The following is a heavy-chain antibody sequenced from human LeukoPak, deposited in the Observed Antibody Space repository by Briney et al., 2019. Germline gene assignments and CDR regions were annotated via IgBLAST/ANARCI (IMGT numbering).Heavy chain of an antibody. Sequence: SETLSLTCTVSGGSISSGSYYWSWIRQPAGKGLEWIGRIYTSGSTNYNPSLKSRVTISVDTSKNQFSLKLSSVTAADTAVYYCAREAIRGRNYYDSSGQKGLDHWGQGTLVTVSS. D-gene: IGHD3-22*01. CDR1: GGSISSGSYY. V-gene: IGHV4-61*02. J-gene: IGHJ4*02. CDR3: AREAIRGRNYYDSSGQKGLDH. CDR2: IYTSGST.